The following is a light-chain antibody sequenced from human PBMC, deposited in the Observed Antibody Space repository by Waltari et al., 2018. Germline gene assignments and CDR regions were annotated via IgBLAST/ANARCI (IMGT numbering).Light chain of an antibody. Sequence: DIVMTQTPLSLPITPGEPASISCRSSQSLLHSNGNTYLHWYLQKPGQSPQLLIYGGSNRASGVPDRFSGSGSGTDFTLKISKVEAEDFGFYYCVQAIAFPFTFGPGTKLDIK. CDR1: QSLLHSNGNTY. CDR2: GGS. CDR3: VQAIAFPFT. V-gene: IGKV2-40*01. J-gene: IGKJ3*01.